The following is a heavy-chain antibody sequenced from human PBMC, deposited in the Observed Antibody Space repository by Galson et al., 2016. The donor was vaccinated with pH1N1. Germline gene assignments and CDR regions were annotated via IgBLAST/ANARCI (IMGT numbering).Heavy chain of an antibody. CDR3: ARPDQGAPYYYYGMDV. CDR1: GYPFSSHD. J-gene: IGHJ6*02. Sequence: SVKVSCKVSGYPFSSHDINWARQAPGQGLEWMGGIIPMFPTPTYAQKFQGRVTITADASKSTAYMELGSLRSEDTAVYYCARPDQGAPYYYYGMDVWGQGTAVTVSS. V-gene: IGHV1-69*13. D-gene: IGHD3-16*01. CDR2: IIPMFPTP.